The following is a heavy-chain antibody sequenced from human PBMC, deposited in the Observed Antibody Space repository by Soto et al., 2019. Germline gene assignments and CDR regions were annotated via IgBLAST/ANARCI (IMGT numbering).Heavy chain of an antibody. CDR1: GGSISSSSYY. CDR3: ARPLRRPNSSGWYGEGNWFDP. D-gene: IGHD6-19*01. V-gene: IGHV4-39*01. J-gene: IGHJ5*02. Sequence: QLQLQESGPGLVKPSETLSLTCTVSGGSISSSSYYWGWIRQPPGKGLEWIGSIYYSGSTYYNPSLKSRVTISVNTSKNQFSLKLSSVTAADTAVYYCARPLRRPNSSGWYGEGNWFDPWGQGTLVTVSS. CDR2: IYYSGST.